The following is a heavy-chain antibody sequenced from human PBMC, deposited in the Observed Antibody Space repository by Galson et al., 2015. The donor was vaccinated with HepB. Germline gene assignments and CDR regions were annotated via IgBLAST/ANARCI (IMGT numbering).Heavy chain of an antibody. Sequence: SLRLSCAASGFPFSDYYMSWIRQTPGKGLEWISHISSSTSYTKYADSVKGRFTISRDDAKNSLYLQMNSLRVEETAVYYCARVGVWAGPGASEGFDHWGQGVLVIVSS. J-gene: IGHJ4*02. CDR1: GFPFSDYY. D-gene: IGHD2-2*01. CDR2: ISSSTSYT. CDR3: ARVGVWAGPGASEGFDH. V-gene: IGHV3-11*06.